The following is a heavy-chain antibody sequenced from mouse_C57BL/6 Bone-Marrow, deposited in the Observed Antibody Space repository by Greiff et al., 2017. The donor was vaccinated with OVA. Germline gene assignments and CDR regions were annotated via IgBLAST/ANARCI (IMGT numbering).Heavy chain of an antibody. V-gene: IGHV1-61*01. J-gene: IGHJ3*01. Sequence: QVQLQQPGAELVRPGSSVKLSCKASGYTFTSYWMDWVKQRPGQGLEWIGNIYPSDSETHYNQKFKDKATLTVDKSSSTAYMQLSSLTSEDSAVYCCARTAFGFAYWGQGTLVTVSA. CDR2: IYPSDSET. CDR1: GYTFTSYW. CDR3: ARTAFGFAY.